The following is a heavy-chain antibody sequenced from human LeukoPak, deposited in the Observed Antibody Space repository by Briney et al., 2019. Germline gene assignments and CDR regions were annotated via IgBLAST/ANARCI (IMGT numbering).Heavy chain of an antibody. D-gene: IGHD2-15*01. J-gene: IGHJ3*01. CDR1: GFTVSNNS. CDR3: ARGRLHGFDL. V-gene: IGHV3-53*01. CDR2: LYSGGNT. Sequence: GGSLRLSCAASGFTVSNNSLNWVRQAPGKGLAWVSILYSGGNTYYADFVKGRFTISRDSSKNTLFLQMNSPRAEDTAMFYCARGRLHGFDLWGQGTMVTVSS.